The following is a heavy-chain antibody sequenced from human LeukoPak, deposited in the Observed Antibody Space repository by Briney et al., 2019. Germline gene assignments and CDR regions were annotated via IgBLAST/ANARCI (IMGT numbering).Heavy chain of an antibody. D-gene: IGHD3-10*01. CDR1: GFTVSNNY. CDR2: IYSGGGT. Sequence: PGGSLRLSCAASGFTVSNNYMRWVRQAPGKGLEWVSLIYSGGGTYYADAVKGRFTISRDNAKNSLYLQMNSLRAEDTAVYYCARDIVDVWFGESGGYWGQGTLVTVSS. CDR3: ARDIVDVWFGESGGY. V-gene: IGHV3-66*01. J-gene: IGHJ4*02.